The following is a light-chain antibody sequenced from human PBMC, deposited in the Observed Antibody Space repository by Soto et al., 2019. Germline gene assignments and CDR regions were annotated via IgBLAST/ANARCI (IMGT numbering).Light chain of an antibody. Sequence: QSALTQPASVSGSPGQSITISCTGTTSDVGRYKFVSWYQHHPGKAPKLLIFEVTNRPSGVSSRFSGSKSGNTASLTISGLQTEDEATYYCGSSTDTDTLAIFGGGTKVTVL. V-gene: IGLV2-14*01. CDR3: GSSTDTDTLAI. J-gene: IGLJ2*01. CDR2: EVT. CDR1: TSDVGRYKF.